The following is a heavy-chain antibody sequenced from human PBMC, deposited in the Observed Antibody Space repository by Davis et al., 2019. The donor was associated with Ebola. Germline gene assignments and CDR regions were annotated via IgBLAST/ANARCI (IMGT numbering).Heavy chain of an antibody. J-gene: IGHJ4*02. V-gene: IGHV1-18*01. CDR1: GYTFTNYA. CDR2: ISAYNGNT. Sequence: ASVKVSCKASGYTFTNYAMHWVRQAPGQRLEWMGWISAYNGNTNYAQKLQGRVTMTTDTSTSTAYMELRSLRSDDTAVYYCAREGNEEYYFDYWGQGTLVTVSS. D-gene: IGHD3-10*01. CDR3: AREGNEEYYFDY.